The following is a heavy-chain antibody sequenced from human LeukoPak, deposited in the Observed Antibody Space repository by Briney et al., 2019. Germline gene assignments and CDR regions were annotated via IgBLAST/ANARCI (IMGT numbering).Heavy chain of an antibody. V-gene: IGHV4-59*01. CDR3: ARERIVGATTGWFDP. Sequence: SETLSLTCTVSGGSISTYYWSWIRQPPGKGLEYIGYIYYSGSTNYNPSLKSRVTMSLDTSKNQFSLKLSSVTAADTAVYYCARERIVGATTGWFDPWGQGTLVTVSS. CDR1: GGSISTYY. J-gene: IGHJ5*02. D-gene: IGHD1-26*01. CDR2: IYYSGST.